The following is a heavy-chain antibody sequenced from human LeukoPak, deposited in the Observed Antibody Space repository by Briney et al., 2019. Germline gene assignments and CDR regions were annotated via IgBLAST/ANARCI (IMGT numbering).Heavy chain of an antibody. J-gene: IGHJ3*02. CDR1: GFVFSTYG. CDR3: ARDDDYDDHNTFDM. V-gene: IGHV3-33*01. D-gene: IGHD4-17*01. Sequence: PGGSLRLSCAASGFVFSTYGMHWVRQAPGKGLEWVAVIWSHGNTKKYAASVTGRFTISRDNSKNTLYLEMNTLRAEDTAVYYCARDDDYDDHNTFDMWGHGTMVTVSS. CDR2: IWSHGNTK.